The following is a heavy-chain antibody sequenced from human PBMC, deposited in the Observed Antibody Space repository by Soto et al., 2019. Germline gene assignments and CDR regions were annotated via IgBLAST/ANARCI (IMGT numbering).Heavy chain of an antibody. CDR2: IYYSGST. J-gene: IGHJ6*03. CDR3: ARDGRRVAAAGPPTRYYYMDV. Sequence: PSETLSLTCPVSGGSSSSGGYYWSWIRQHPGKGLEWIGYIYYSGSTYYNPSLKSRVTISVDTSKNQFSLKLSSVTAADTAVYYCARDGRRVAAAGPPTRYYYMDVWGKGTTVTVSS. V-gene: IGHV4-31*03. CDR1: GGSSSSGGYY. D-gene: IGHD6-13*01.